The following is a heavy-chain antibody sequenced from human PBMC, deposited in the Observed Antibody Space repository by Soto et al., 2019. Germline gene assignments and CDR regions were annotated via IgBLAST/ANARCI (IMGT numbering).Heavy chain of an antibody. CDR3: ASDTARVYYGLDV. V-gene: IGHV3-73*01. D-gene: IGHD5-18*01. J-gene: IGHJ6*02. CDR2: IRSKANNYAT. Sequence: GGSLRLSCAASGFTFGASALQWVRQASGKGLEWVGRIRSKANNYATAYAASVEGRFTISRDDSKNTAHLQMNSLKTEDTAVYYCASDTARVYYGLDVWGLGTTVTVSS. CDR1: GFTFGASA.